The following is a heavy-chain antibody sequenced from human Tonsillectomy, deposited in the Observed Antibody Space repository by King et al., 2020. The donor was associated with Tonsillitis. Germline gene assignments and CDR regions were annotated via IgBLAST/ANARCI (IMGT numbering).Heavy chain of an antibody. Sequence: QLQESGPGLVKPSETLSLTCVVSGSSISSGYYWGWIRQPPGKGLEWIGSIYYSGSTYYNPSLKSRVTISVDTSKNQFSLKLPSVTAADTAVYYCARVPPVSTMISIGAFDIWGQGTMVTVSS. CDR2: IYYSGST. J-gene: IGHJ3*02. CDR1: GSSISSGYY. V-gene: IGHV4-38-2*01. CDR3: ARVPPVSTMISIGAFDI. D-gene: IGHD5/OR15-5a*01.